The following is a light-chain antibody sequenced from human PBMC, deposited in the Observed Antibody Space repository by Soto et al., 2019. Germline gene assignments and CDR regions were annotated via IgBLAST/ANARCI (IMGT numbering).Light chain of an antibody. CDR3: SAYAGSTVV. CDR2: EVS. Sequence: QSVLTQPPSASGSPGQSVTISCTGTSSDVGGYNYVSWYQQHPAKAPKLMIYEVSKRPSGVPDRFSGSKSGTTASLTVSGLQAEDEADYYCSAYAGSTVVFGGGTKLTVL. J-gene: IGLJ2*01. CDR1: SSDVGGYNY. V-gene: IGLV2-8*01.